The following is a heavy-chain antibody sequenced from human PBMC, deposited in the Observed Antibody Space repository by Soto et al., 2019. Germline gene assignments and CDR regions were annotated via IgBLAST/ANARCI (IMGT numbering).Heavy chain of an antibody. J-gene: IGHJ6*02. D-gene: IGHD3-3*01. Sequence: GGSLRLSCAASGFTFSNAWMSWVRQAPGKGLEWVGRIKSKTDGGTTDYAAPVKGRVTISRDDSKNTLYLQMNSLKTEDTAVYYCTTYSGRFLEWLPAYYYYYGMDVWGQGTTVTVSS. V-gene: IGHV3-15*01. CDR1: GFTFSNAW. CDR2: IKSKTDGGTT. CDR3: TTYSGRFLEWLPAYYYYYGMDV.